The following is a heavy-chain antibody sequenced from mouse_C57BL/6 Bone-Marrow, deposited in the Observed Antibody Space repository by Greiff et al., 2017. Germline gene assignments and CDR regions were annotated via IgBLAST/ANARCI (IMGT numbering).Heavy chain of an antibody. Sequence: QVQLQQPGAELVKPGASVKLSCKASGYTFTSYWMQWVKQRPGQGLEWIGEIDPSDSYTNYNQKFKGKATLTVDTSSSTAYMRLSSLTSEDSAVYYCAREEITTADYWGQGTTLTVSS. D-gene: IGHD1-2*01. CDR2: IDPSDSYT. CDR1: GYTFTSYW. V-gene: IGHV1-50*01. J-gene: IGHJ2*01. CDR3: AREEITTADY.